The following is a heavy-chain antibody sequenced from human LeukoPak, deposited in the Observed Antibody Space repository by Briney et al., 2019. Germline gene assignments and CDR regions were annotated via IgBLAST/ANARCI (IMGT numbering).Heavy chain of an antibody. CDR3: ARDPTHYYDSSGYGPMYY. CDR1: GGTFSSYA. J-gene: IGHJ4*02. D-gene: IGHD3-22*01. Sequence: SVKVSCKASGGTFSSYAISWVRQAPGQGLEWMGRIIPIFGTANYAQKFQGGVTITTDESTSTAYMELSSLRSEDTAVYYCARDPTHYYDSSGYGPMYYWGQGTLVTVSS. CDR2: IIPIFGTA. V-gene: IGHV1-69*05.